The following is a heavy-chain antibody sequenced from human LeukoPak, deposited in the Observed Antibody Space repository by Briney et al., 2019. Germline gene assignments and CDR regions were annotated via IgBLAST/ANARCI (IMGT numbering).Heavy chain of an antibody. D-gene: IGHD5-12*01. Sequence: GGSLRLSCAASGFTFSSYGMHWVRQAPGKGLEWVAFIRYDGSNKYYADSVKGRFTISRDNSKNTLYPQMNSLRAEDTAVYYCAKDGRGGGYDFDYWGQGTLVTVSS. V-gene: IGHV3-30*02. CDR1: GFTFSSYG. CDR3: AKDGRGGGYDFDY. J-gene: IGHJ4*02. CDR2: IRYDGSNK.